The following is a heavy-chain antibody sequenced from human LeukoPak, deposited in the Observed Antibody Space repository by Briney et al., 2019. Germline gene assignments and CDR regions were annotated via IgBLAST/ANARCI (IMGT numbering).Heavy chain of an antibody. D-gene: IGHD2-15*01. CDR1: GFTFSSYA. J-gene: IGHJ4*02. CDR2: ISASGGST. V-gene: IGHV3-23*01. CDR3: AKRPAANDY. Sequence: GGSLRLSCAASGFTFSSYAMSWVRQAPGKGLEWVSAISASGGSTFYADSVKGRFTISRDDSKNTLYLQMSSLRAEDTAVYYCAKRPAANDYWGQGTLVTVSS.